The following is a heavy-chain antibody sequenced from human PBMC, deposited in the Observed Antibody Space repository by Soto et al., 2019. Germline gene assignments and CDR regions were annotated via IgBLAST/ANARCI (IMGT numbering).Heavy chain of an antibody. V-gene: IGHV1-18*01. J-gene: IGHJ5*02. CDR2: ISTYSGDT. CDR1: GYTFFTYD. Sequence: QVHLVQSGVEVKTPGASVKVSCQASGYTFFTYDISWVRQAPGQGLERMGWISTYSGDTKYAQKFQGRVTMTADTSTTTAYLELRSLRSHDTAVYYCARHHGPTTSENWFGPWGQGTLVTVSS. CDR3: ARHHGPTTSENWFGP. D-gene: IGHD5-12*01.